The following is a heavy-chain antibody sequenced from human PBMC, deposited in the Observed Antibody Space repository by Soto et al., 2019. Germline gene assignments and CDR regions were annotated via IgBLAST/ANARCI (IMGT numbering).Heavy chain of an antibody. CDR2: ISSSSSYT. D-gene: IGHD6-13*01. Sequence: GGSLRLSCAASGFTFSDYYMSWIRQAPGKGLEWVSYISSSSSYTNYADSVKGRFTISRDNAKNSLYLQMNSLRAEDTAVYYCAREVAAAGTGFDYYGMDVWGQGTTVTVSS. CDR1: GFTFSDYY. V-gene: IGHV3-11*06. CDR3: AREVAAAGTGFDYYGMDV. J-gene: IGHJ6*02.